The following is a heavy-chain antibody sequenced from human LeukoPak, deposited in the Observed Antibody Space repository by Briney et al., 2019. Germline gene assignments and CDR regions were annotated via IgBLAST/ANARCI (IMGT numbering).Heavy chain of an antibody. Sequence: PGGSLRLSCEASGFTFSSYWMAWVRQAPGKGLEWVAVISYDGSNKYYADSVKGRFTISRDNSKNTLYLQMNSLRAEDTAVYYCWESYLYHFCPMGAFDIGGQGKRVPVSS. J-gene: IGHJ3*02. CDR2: ISYDGSNK. D-gene: IGHD3-3*01. V-gene: IGHV3-30*03. CDR1: GFTFSSYW. CDR3: WESYLYHFCPMGAFDI.